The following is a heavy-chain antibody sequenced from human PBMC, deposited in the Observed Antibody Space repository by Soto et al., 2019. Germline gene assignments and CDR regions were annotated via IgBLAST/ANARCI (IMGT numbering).Heavy chain of an antibody. V-gene: IGHV4-31*03. J-gene: IGHJ6*02. D-gene: IGHD3-10*01. CDR3: ARDQSDGSGTHDYYYYYGMDV. Sequence: PSETLSLTCTVSGGSISSGGYYWSWIRHHPGKGLEWIGYIYYSGSTYYNPSLKSRVTISVDTSKNQFSLKLSSVTAADTAVYYCARDQSDGSGTHDYYYYYGMDVWGQGTTVTVSS. CDR2: IYYSGST. CDR1: GGSISSGGYY.